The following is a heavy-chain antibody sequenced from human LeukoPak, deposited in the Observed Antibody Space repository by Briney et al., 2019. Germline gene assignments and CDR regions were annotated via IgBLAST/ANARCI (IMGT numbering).Heavy chain of an antibody. CDR1: GGSISSYY. CDR2: IYYSGST. J-gene: IGHJ4*02. Sequence: PSETLSLTCTVSGGSISSYYWSWIRQPPGKGLEWIGYIYYSGSTNYNPSLKSRVTISVDTSNNQVSLKLRSVTAADTAVYYCARQDDIVGANTLVHWGQGILVTVSS. D-gene: IGHD1-26*01. V-gene: IGHV4-59*08. CDR3: ARQDDIVGANTLVH.